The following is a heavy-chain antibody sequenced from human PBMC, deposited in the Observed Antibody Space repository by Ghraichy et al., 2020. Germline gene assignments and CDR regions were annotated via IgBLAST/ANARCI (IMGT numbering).Heavy chain of an antibody. CDR1: GFTFSNYG. CDR2: IWSDVSSE. V-gene: IGHV3-33*01. Sequence: LSLTCAASGFTFSNYGMAWVRQAPGKGLEWVAVIWSDVSSEYYADSVKGRFTISRDNSKNTLYLQMNSLSAEDTAVYYCARDRYCSRTSCQYENYYYNMDVWGPGATVTASS. J-gene: IGHJ6*02. CDR3: ARDRYCSRTSCQYENYYYNMDV. D-gene: IGHD2-2*01.